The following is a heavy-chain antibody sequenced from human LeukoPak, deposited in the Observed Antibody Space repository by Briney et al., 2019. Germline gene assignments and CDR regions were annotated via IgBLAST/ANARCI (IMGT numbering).Heavy chain of an antibody. CDR1: GYRSTELS. CDR3: TAGRAYSLPDF. CDR2: FDLVHGDT. J-gene: IGHJ4*02. Sequence: ASVKVSCKVSGYRSTELSRHWVRQAPGKGLEWLGGFDLVHGDTIYAQKFQGRVTMTEDTSTDTSYMELSSLGSEDTAVYFCTAGRAYSLPDFWGQGTLVIVSS. D-gene: IGHD5-18*01. V-gene: IGHV1-24*01.